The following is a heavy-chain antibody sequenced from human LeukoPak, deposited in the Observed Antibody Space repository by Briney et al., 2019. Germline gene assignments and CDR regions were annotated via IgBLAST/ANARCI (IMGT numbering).Heavy chain of an antibody. D-gene: IGHD3-9*01. V-gene: IGHV4-59*01. J-gene: IGHJ4*02. CDR1: GDSIISYY. CDR2: IYYSGSS. CDR3: ARGGWDYDILTGYYRRYFDY. Sequence: PSETLSLTCTVSGDSIISYYWSRIRQPPGKGLEWIGYIYYSGSSNYNPSLKSRVTISVDTSKNQFSLKLSSVTAADTAVYYCARGGWDYDILTGYYRRYFDYWGQGTLVTVSS.